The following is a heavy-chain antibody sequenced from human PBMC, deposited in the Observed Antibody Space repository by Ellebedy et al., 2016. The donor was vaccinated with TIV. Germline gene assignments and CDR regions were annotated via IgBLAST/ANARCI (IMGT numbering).Heavy chain of an antibody. CDR2: ISYDGSNK. Sequence: GESLKISXAASGFPFSTYAINWVRQAPGKGLEWVAVISYDGSNKYYADPVKGRFTISRDDSKNTLYLQMNSLRPEDTAVYYCARDGGGYRYGPGGHWGQGTLVTVSS. CDR3: ARDGGGYRYGPGGH. CDR1: GFPFSTYA. D-gene: IGHD5-18*01. V-gene: IGHV3-30*04. J-gene: IGHJ4*02.